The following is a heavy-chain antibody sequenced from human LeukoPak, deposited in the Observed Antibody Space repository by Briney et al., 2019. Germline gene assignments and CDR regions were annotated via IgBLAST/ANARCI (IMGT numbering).Heavy chain of an antibody. CDR2: ISSSSSYI. CDR3: ARDRRITMVRGVIGYGMDV. Sequence: PGGSLRLSCAASGFTFSSYSMNWVRQAPGKGLEWVSSISSSSSYIYYADSVKGRFTISRDNAKNSLYLQMNSLRAEDTAVYYCARDRRITMVRGVIGYGMDVWDQGTTVTVSS. J-gene: IGHJ6*02. V-gene: IGHV3-21*01. CDR1: GFTFSSYS. D-gene: IGHD3-10*01.